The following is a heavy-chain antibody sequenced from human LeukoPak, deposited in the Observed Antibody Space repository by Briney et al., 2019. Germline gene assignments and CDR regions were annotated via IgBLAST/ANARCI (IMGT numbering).Heavy chain of an antibody. J-gene: IGHJ3*02. CDR3: ARDLNRAVAGCAFDI. D-gene: IGHD6-19*01. Sequence: PGGSLRLSCAASGFTVSSTYMSWVRQAPGKGLEWVSIIYSAGSTYYADSVKGRFTISTNNSKNTLCLQMTRLRAEDTAVYYCARDLNRAVAGCAFDIWGQGTMVTVSS. V-gene: IGHV3-53*01. CDR2: IYSAGST. CDR1: GFTVSSTY.